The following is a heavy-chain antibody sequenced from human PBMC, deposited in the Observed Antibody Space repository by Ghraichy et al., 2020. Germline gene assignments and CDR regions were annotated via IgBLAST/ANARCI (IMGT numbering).Heavy chain of an antibody. V-gene: IGHV3-74*01. Sequence: GVSLRLSCAASGFTFSSYWMHWVRQAPGKGLVWVSRINSDGSSTSYADSVKGRFTISRDNAKNTLYLQMNSLRAEDTAVYYCARDPYLRSGLYYYYYYMDVWGKGTTVTVSS. CDR2: INSDGSST. D-gene: IGHD2-15*01. J-gene: IGHJ6*03. CDR3: ARDPYLRSGLYYYYYYMDV. CDR1: GFTFSSYW.